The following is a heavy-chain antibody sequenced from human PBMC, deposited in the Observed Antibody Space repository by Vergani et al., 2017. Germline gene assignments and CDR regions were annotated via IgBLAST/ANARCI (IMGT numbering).Heavy chain of an antibody. CDR1: GGTFSSYA. CDR3: ARDYRPHEFWSGYYQFDDYYYMDV. V-gene: IGHV1-69*12. D-gene: IGHD3-3*01. CDR2: FIPIFGTA. J-gene: IGHJ6*03. Sequence: QVQLVQSGAEVKKPGSSVKVSCKASGGTFSSYAISWVRQAPGQGLEWMRGFIPIFGTANYAQKFQGRVTITADESTSTAYMELSSLRSEDTAVYYCARDYRPHEFWSGYYQFDDYYYMDVWGKGTTVTVSS.